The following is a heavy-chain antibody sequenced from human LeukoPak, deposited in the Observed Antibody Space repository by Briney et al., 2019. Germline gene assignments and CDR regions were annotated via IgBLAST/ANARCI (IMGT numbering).Heavy chain of an antibody. Sequence: GGSLRLSCAASGFTFSSYSMNWVRDAPGKGLEWVSSISSSSSYIYYADSVKGRFTISRDNAKNSLYLQMNSLRAEDTAVYYCARDLEAYGSGSYYFDYWGQGTLATVSS. CDR2: ISSSSSYI. CDR3: ARDLEAYGSGSYYFDY. CDR1: GFTFSSYS. V-gene: IGHV3-21*01. J-gene: IGHJ4*02. D-gene: IGHD3-10*01.